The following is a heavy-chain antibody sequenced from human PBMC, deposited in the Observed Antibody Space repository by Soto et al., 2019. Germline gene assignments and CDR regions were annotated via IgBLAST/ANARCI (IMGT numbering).Heavy chain of an antibody. CDR2: ISHSEGS. CDR3: ATQTISYTWDV. CDR1: GGSISSTKW. D-gene: IGHD4-4*01. Sequence: VQLQEPGPGLVKPSGTLSLTCAVSGGSISSTKWWTWVRQPPGKGLEWIAEISHSEGSNYNPSLKSRVAMSLDNSKNQFSLRLSSVTAADTAVYYCATQTISYTWDVWGQGTTVTVS. V-gene: IGHV4-4*02. J-gene: IGHJ6*02.